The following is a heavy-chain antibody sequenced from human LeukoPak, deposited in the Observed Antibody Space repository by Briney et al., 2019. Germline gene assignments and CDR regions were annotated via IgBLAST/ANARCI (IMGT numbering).Heavy chain of an antibody. Sequence: GGSLRLSCAASGFTFSSYAMSWVRQAPGKGLEWVSAISGGGGSTYYADSVKGRFTISRDNSKNTLYLQMNSLRAEDTAVYYCAKDSGQWLATANDYWGQGTLVTVSS. V-gene: IGHV3-23*01. D-gene: IGHD6-19*01. J-gene: IGHJ4*02. CDR2: ISGGGGST. CDR1: GFTFSSYA. CDR3: AKDSGQWLATANDY.